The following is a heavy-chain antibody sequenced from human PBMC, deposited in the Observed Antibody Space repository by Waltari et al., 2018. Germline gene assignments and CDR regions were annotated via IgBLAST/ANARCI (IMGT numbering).Heavy chain of an antibody. J-gene: IGHJ3*01. Sequence: QVHLVQSGAEVKKPGASVKISCKAVGYIFTAYTLHWVRQAPGQGLEWMGWINVDNGNTNYPQKFQGRVTIASDTSASTAYMDLSSLRSEDTAVYYCARVRRNNMIVDAFDVWGQGSVVTVSS. CDR1: GYIFTAYT. CDR2: INVDNGNT. V-gene: IGHV1-3*01. D-gene: IGHD3-22*01. CDR3: ARVRRNNMIVDAFDV.